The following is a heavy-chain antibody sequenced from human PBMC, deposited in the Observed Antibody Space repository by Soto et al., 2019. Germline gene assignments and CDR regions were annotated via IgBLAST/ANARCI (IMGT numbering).Heavy chain of an antibody. CDR3: ARDRVEYYYDSSGCYGAFDI. Sequence: GGSLRLSCAASGFTFSSYAMHWVRQAPGKGLEWVAVISYDGSNKYYADSVKGRFTISRDNSKNTLYLQMNSLRAEDTAVYYCARDRVEYYYDSSGCYGAFDIWGQGTMVTVSS. CDR2: ISYDGSNK. CDR1: GFTFSSYA. D-gene: IGHD3-22*01. V-gene: IGHV3-30-3*01. J-gene: IGHJ3*02.